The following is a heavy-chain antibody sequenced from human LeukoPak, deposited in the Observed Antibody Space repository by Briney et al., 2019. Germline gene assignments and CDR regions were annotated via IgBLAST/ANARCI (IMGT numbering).Heavy chain of an antibody. CDR1: GFTFSDHY. D-gene: IGHD5-18*01. Sequence: PGGSLRLSCAVSGFTFSDHYMDWVRQAPGKGLEWVGRTRNKANSYTTRYAASVKGRFTISRDDSKNSLHLQTNSLKTEDTAVYYCARDGSVGGYSPDYYYYMDVWGKGTTVTVSS. CDR2: TRNKANSYTT. J-gene: IGHJ6*03. V-gene: IGHV3-72*01. CDR3: ARDGSVGGYSPDYYYYMDV.